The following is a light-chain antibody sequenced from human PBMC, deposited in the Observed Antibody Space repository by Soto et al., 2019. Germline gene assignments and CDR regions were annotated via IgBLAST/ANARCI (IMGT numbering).Light chain of an antibody. CDR1: QIIDNY. Sequence: IQMTQSPSSLSASVGDRVTITCRASQIIDNYLNWYQQKPGKAPKLLIYAASSLQSGVPSRFSGSGSGTDFTLTISSLQPEDFATYYCLQDYNYPYTFGQGTRLEIK. V-gene: IGKV1-6*01. CDR2: AAS. CDR3: LQDYNYPYT. J-gene: IGKJ5*01.